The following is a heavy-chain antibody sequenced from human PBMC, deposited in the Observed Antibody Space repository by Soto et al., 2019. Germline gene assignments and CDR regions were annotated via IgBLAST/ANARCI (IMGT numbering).Heavy chain of an antibody. J-gene: IGHJ3*02. CDR1: GFTFSSYG. D-gene: IGHD2-15*01. CDR2: IWYDGSNK. CDR3: AREGVVAANDAFDI. Sequence: QVQLVESGGGVVQPGRSLRLSCAASGFTFSSYGMHWVRQAPGKGLEWVAVIWYDGSNKYYADSVKGRFTISRDNSKNTLYLQMNSLRAEDTAVYYCAREGVVAANDAFDIWGQGTMVTVSS. V-gene: IGHV3-33*01.